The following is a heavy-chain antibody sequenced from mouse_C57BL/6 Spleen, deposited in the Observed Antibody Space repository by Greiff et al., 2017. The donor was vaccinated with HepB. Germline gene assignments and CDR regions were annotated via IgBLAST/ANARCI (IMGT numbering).Heavy chain of an antibody. CDR2: IYPSDSET. V-gene: IGHV1-61*01. CDR1: GYTFTSYW. J-gene: IGHJ4*01. D-gene: IGHD1-1*01. Sequence: QVQLQQPGAELVRPGSSVKLSCKASGYTFTSYWMDWVKQRPGQGLEWIGNIYPSDSETHYNQKFKDKATLTVDKSSSTAYMQLSSLTSEDSAVYYCARSGYYGRMDDWGQGTSVTVSS. CDR3: ARSGYYGRMDD.